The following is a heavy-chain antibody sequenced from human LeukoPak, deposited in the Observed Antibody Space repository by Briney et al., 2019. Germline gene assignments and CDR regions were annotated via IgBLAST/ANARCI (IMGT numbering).Heavy chain of an antibody. CDR1: GDSFSSGSYY. V-gene: IGHV4-61*01. Sequence: SETLSLTCTVSGDSFSSGSYYWSWIRQPPGTGLEWIGYIYYSGSTNYNPSLKSRVTISVDTSKNQFSLKLSSVTAADTAVYYCARERLAGYNPFLDYWGQGTLVTVSS. J-gene: IGHJ4*02. D-gene: IGHD5-24*01. CDR3: ARERLAGYNPFLDY. CDR2: IYYSGST.